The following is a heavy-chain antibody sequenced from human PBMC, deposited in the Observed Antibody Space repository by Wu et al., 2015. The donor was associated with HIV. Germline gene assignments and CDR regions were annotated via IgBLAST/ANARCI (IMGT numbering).Heavy chain of an antibody. CDR2: IDCSGGST. CDR3: ARVPRSGYDFGLGYYFDY. J-gene: IGHJ4*02. CDR1: GDGFTSYA. V-gene: IGHV1-46*01. D-gene: IGHD5-12*01. Sequence: QAQLVQFGDEVKKPGSSVKVTCKASGDGFTSYAVSWVRQAPGQGLEWMGMIDCSGGSTRYAQTFQGRVSMTRDTSTSTVYMELSGLRFDDTAVYYCARVPRSGYDFGLGYYFDYWGQGTVVFVSS.